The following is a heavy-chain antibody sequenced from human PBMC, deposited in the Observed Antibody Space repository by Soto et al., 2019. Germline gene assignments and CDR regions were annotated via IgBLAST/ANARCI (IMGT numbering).Heavy chain of an antibody. Sequence: SETLSLTCTVSGDSISSGAYYWSWIRQPPGKGLEWIGSIYYSGSTYYNPSLKSRVTISVDTSKNQFSLKLSSVTAADTAVYYCARHTPAISISDHWGQGTLVTVSS. CDR2: IYYSGST. CDR3: ARHTPAISISDH. CDR1: GDSISSGAYY. V-gene: IGHV4-39*01. J-gene: IGHJ4*02. D-gene: IGHD2-15*01.